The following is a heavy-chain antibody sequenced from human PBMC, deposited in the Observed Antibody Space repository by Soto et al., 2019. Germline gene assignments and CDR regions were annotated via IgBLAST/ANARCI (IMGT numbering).Heavy chain of an antibody. Sequence: EVQLLESGGGFIHPGGSLRLSCAASVFSFSSFAMNWVRQAPGKGLEWVSIIRGSADSTFYADSVKGRFTISRDNSKSTLYLQINSLRAEDTAVYYCAKTRGAMIYAISVYGMDVWGQGTTVTVSS. V-gene: IGHV3-23*01. CDR2: IRGSADST. J-gene: IGHJ6*02. CDR3: AKTRGAMIYAISVYGMDV. D-gene: IGHD2-8*01. CDR1: VFSFSSFA.